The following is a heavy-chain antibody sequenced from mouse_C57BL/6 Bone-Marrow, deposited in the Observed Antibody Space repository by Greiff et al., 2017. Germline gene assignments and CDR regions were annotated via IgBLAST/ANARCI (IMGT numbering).Heavy chain of an antibody. J-gene: IGHJ1*03. D-gene: IGHD1-1*01. CDR1: GYTFTSYW. CDR2: IHPNSGST. V-gene: IGHV1-64*01. CDR3: ARRSSYWYFDV. Sequence: QVQLQQPGAELVKPGASVKLSCKASGYTFTSYWMHWVKQRPGQGLEWIGMIHPNSGSTNYNEKFKSKATLTVDKSSSTAYMQLSSLTSEGSAVYDCARRSSYWYFDVWGTGTTVTVSS.